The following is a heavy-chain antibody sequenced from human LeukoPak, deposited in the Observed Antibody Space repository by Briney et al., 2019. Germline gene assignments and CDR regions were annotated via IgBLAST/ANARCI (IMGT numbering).Heavy chain of an antibody. D-gene: IGHD3-22*01. CDR1: GFTVSSNY. CDR2: IYSGGST. Sequence: GGSLRLSCAASGFTVSSNYMSWVRQAPGKGLEWVSVIYSGGSTYYADSVKGRFTISRDNSKNTLYLQMNSLRAEDTAVYYCARTSPPSAYYYDSSGYERAFDIWGQGTLVTVSS. J-gene: IGHJ4*02. CDR3: ARTSPPSAYYYDSSGYERAFDI. V-gene: IGHV3-53*01.